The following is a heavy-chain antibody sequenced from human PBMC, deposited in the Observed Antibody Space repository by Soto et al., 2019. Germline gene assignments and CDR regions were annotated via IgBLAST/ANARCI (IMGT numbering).Heavy chain of an antibody. Sequence: EVQLVESGGGLVQPGGSLRLSCAASGFTLSGRSMHWVRQAPGKGLVWVSGIDNAGTDSTYADSVKGRFTSSRDNAKNMPYLQMNSLRVEDTAVYYCARGWFGPDVWGKGNTVTVSS. D-gene: IGHD3-10*01. V-gene: IGHV3-74*01. J-gene: IGHJ6*04. CDR2: IDNAGTDS. CDR1: GFTLSGRS. CDR3: ARGWFGPDV.